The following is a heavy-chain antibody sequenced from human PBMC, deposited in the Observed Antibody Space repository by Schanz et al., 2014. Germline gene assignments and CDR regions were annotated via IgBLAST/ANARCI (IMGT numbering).Heavy chain of an antibody. CDR1: GFTFSSYA. CDR2: VPFDGSQK. Sequence: QVQLVESGGGVVQPGRSLRLSCAASGFTFSSYALHWVRQAPGKGLEWVAFVPFDGSQKFYADSVKGRFTISRDNSKNTVYLQMNSLRPGDTAVYYCARESSNDIVLVPGAVFDHWGQGILVTVYS. J-gene: IGHJ4*02. V-gene: IGHV3-30*04. D-gene: IGHD2-2*01. CDR3: ARESSNDIVLVPGAVFDH.